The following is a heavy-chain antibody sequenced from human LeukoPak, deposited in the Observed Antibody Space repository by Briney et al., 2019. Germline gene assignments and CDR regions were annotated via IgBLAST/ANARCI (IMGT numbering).Heavy chain of an antibody. CDR2: IYYSGST. CDR1: GGSISSGDYY. CDR3: ARFRACYDILTGYPYYWYFDL. D-gene: IGHD3-9*01. Sequence: SETLSLTCTVSGGSISSGDYYWSWIRQPPGKGLEWIGYIYYSGSTYYNPSLKSRVTISVDTSKNQFSLKLSSVTAADTAVYYCARFRACYDILTGYPYYWYFDLWGRGTLVTVSS. V-gene: IGHV4-30-4*01. J-gene: IGHJ2*01.